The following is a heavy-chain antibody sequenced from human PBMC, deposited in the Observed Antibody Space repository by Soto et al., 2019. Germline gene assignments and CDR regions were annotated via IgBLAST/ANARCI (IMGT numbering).Heavy chain of an antibody. Sequence: QVQLVESGGGVVQPGRSLRLSCAASGFTLSSYAMHWVRQAPDKGLEWVAVISYDGSNKYYADSVKGRFTISRDNSKNTLYLQMNSLGAEETAVYYCARDRTELMVVSYYFDYWGQGTPVTVSS. V-gene: IGHV3-30-3*01. CDR2: ISYDGSNK. CDR1: GFTLSSYA. CDR3: ARDRTELMVVSYYFDY. J-gene: IGHJ4*02. D-gene: IGHD2-8*01.